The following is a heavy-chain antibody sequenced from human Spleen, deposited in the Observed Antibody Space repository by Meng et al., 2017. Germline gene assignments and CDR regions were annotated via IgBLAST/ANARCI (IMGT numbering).Heavy chain of an antibody. V-gene: IGHV3-23*01. CDR1: GFTFSIYA. J-gene: IGHJ3*02. CDR2: ITGSAHST. CDR3: AKGSGYYYYDAFDM. Sequence: GESLKISCAASGFTFSIYAMSWVRQAPGKGLEWVSSITGSAHSTYYADSVKGRFTISRDNSKNTLYLQMNSLRAEDTAIYYCAKGSGYYYYDAFDMWGQGTMVTVSS. D-gene: IGHD3-22*01.